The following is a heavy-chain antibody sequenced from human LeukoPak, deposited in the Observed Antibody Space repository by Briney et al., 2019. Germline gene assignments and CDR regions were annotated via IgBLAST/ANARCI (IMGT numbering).Heavy chain of an antibody. CDR2: TYYRSKWYN. D-gene: IGHD2-15*01. Sequence: SQTLSLTCAISGDTVSSNRASWNWIRQSPSRGLEWLGRTYYRSKWYNDYAVSVKSRITINPDTSKNQFSLLLNSVTPEDTAVYYRARAVVANSYDYYGVDVWGEGTTVTVSS. J-gene: IGHJ6*04. CDR1: GDTVSSNRAS. V-gene: IGHV6-1*01. CDR3: ARAVVANSYDYYGVDV.